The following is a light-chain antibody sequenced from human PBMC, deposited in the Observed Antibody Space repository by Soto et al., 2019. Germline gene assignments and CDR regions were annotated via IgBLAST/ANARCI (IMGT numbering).Light chain of an antibody. Sequence: QSALTQPPSASGTPGQRVTISCSGSSSNIGSNYVYWYQQLPGTAPKLLIYRNNQRPSGFPDRFSGSKSGTSASLAISGLRSEDEADYYCAAWDDSLSGWVFGGGTKLTVL. J-gene: IGLJ3*02. CDR3: AAWDDSLSGWV. V-gene: IGLV1-47*01. CDR1: SSNIGSNY. CDR2: RNN.